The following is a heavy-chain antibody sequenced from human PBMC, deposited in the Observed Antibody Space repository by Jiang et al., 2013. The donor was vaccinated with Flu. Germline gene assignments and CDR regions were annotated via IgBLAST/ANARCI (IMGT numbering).Heavy chain of an antibody. CDR2: IYYSGNT. J-gene: IGHJ6*04. Sequence: LLKPSEALSLTCTVSGGSISSYYWSWIRQPPGKGLEWIGYIYYSGNTNYNPSLKSRVTISVDTSRNQFSLKLRSVTAADTAVYYCARVRAGRREDGMDVWGKGATVTVSS. V-gene: IGHV4-59*01. CDR3: ARVRAGRREDGMDV. CDR1: GGSISSYY.